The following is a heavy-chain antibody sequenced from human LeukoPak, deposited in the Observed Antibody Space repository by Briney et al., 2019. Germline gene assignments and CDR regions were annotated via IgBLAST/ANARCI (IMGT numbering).Heavy chain of an antibody. J-gene: IGHJ3*02. CDR1: GGSISSSSYY. V-gene: IGHV4-39*07. CDR3: ARATHNPFWSGFIDI. D-gene: IGHD3-3*01. CDR2: IYYSGST. Sequence: SETLSLTCSVSGGSISSSSYYWGWIRQPPGKGLEWIGSIYYSGSTYYNPSLKSRVTISVDTSKNQFSLKLSSVTAADTAVYYCARATHNPFWSGFIDIWGQGTMVTVSS.